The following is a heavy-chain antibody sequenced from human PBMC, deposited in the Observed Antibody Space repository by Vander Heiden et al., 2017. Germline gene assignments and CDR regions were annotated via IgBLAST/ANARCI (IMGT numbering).Heavy chain of an antibody. CDR2: IKQDGSEK. CDR1: GFTFSSYW. Sequence: EVQLVESGGGLVQPGGSLRLSCAASGFTFSSYWMSWVRQDPGKGLEWVDNIKQDGSEKYYVDSVKGRFTISRDNAKNSLYLQMNSLRAEDTAVYYCARFPADYGGYYYYYGMDVWGQGTTVTVSS. CDR3: ARFPADYGGYYYYYGMDV. J-gene: IGHJ6*02. V-gene: IGHV3-7*01. D-gene: IGHD4-17*01.